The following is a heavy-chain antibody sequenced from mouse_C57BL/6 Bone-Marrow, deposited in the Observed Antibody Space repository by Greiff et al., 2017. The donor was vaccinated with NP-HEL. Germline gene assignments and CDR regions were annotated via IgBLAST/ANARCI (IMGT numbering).Heavy chain of an antibody. CDR3: AREGLTGYYFDY. CDR1: GYTFTSYW. V-gene: IGHV1-69*01. J-gene: IGHJ2*01. Sequence: VQLQQPGAELVMPGASVKLSCKASGYTFTSYWMHWVKQRPGQGLEWIGEIDPSDSYTNYNQKFKGKSTLTVDKSSSTAYMQLSSLTSEDSAVDYCAREGLTGYYFDYGGQGTTLTVSA. CDR2: IDPSDSYT. D-gene: IGHD3-2*01.